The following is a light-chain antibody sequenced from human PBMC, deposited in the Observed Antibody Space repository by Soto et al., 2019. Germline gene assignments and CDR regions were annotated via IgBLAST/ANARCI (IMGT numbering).Light chain of an antibody. CDR3: QKYSSWLLT. Sequence: EIVMTQSPATLSVSPGESATLSCRASQSVSSNLAWYQLKPGQAPRLLIYDASTRATGVPARFSGSGSGTEFTLTISSLQSEDFAVYYCQKYSSWLLTFGGGTKVDIK. CDR1: QSVSSN. V-gene: IGKV3-15*01. CDR2: DAS. J-gene: IGKJ4*01.